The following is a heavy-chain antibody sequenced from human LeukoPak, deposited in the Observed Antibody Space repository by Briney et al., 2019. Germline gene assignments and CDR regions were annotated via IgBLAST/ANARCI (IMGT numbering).Heavy chain of an antibody. Sequence: SVNVSCKASGGTFSSYAISWVRQAPGQGLEWMGGIIPFLGIANYAQKFQGRVTITADKSTSTAYMELSSLRSEDTAVYYCARAVTTGYFDLWGRGTLVTVSA. D-gene: IGHD4-17*01. J-gene: IGHJ2*01. CDR2: IIPFLGIA. CDR1: GGTFSSYA. V-gene: IGHV1-69*04. CDR3: ARAVTTGYFDL.